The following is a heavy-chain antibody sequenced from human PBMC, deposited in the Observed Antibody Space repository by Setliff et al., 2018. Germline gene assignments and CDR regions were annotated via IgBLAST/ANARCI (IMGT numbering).Heavy chain of an antibody. CDR3: ARARGRNYMDV. CDR2: ISPYSDYI. J-gene: IGHJ6*03. V-gene: IGHV3-21*01. CDR1: GFSFNVYS. Sequence: PGGSLRLSCAASGFSFNVYSIMWVRQAPGKGLAWVSSISPYSDYIYYADSVKGRFTISRDNARNSLYLQMNSLRAEDTGVYYCARARGRNYMDVWGKGTTVTVSS.